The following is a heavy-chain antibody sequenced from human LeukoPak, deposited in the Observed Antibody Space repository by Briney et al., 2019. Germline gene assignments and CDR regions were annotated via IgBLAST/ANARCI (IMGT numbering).Heavy chain of an antibody. D-gene: IGHD2-15*01. V-gene: IGHV3-30*02. CDR1: GFTFSSYG. CDR2: IRYDGSNK. CDR3: AKDPHPYPSYCSGGSCNPSFDY. J-gene: IGHJ4*02. Sequence: LPGGSLRLSCAASGFTFSSYGMHWVRQAPGKGLEWVAFIRYDGSNKYYADSVKGRFTISRDNSKNTLYLQMNSLRAEDTAVYYCAKDPHPYPSYCSGGSCNPSFDYWGQGTLVTVSS.